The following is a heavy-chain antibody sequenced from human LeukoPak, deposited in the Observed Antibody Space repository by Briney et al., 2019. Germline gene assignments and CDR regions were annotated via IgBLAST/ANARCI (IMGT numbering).Heavy chain of an antibody. V-gene: IGHV3-23*01. CDR1: GFTFSSYG. Sequence: PGGSLRLSCAASGFTFSSYGMNWVRQAPGKGLEWVSGISGDAGRTYYADSVKGRFTIYRDNSKNTLYLQMNSLGAEDTAVYYCAKSRLSGINDAFDIWGQGTTVIVSS. J-gene: IGHJ3*02. CDR2: ISGDAGRT. CDR3: AKSRLSGINDAFDI. D-gene: IGHD3-3*01.